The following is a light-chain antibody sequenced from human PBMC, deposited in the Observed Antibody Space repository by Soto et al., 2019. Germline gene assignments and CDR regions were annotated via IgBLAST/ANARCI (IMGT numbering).Light chain of an antibody. V-gene: IGKV1-27*01. CDR3: QKYNSASWT. CDR2: AAS. CDR1: QDISNY. J-gene: IGKJ1*01. Sequence: DIQMTQSPSSQSASVGDRVTITCRASQDISNYLAWYQQKPGKVPKLLIYAASTLQSGVPSRFSGSGSGTDFTLTISSLQPEDVATYYCQKYNSASWTFGQGTKVEIK.